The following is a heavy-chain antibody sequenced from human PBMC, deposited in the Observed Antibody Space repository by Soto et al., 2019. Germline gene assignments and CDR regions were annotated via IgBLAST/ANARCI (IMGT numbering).Heavy chain of an antibody. J-gene: IGHJ4*02. Sequence: GGSLRLSCAASGFTFSSYEMNWVRQAPGKGLEWVSYISSSGSTIYYADSVKGRFTISRDNAKNSLYLQMNSLRAEDTAVYYCARDAHYYDSSGPFDYWGQGTLVTVSP. CDR1: GFTFSSYE. D-gene: IGHD3-22*01. V-gene: IGHV3-48*03. CDR2: ISSSGSTI. CDR3: ARDAHYYDSSGPFDY.